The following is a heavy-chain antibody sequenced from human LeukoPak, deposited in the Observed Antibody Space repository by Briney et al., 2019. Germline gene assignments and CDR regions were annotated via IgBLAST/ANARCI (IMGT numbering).Heavy chain of an antibody. D-gene: IGHD6-13*01. Sequence: GSLRLSCAASGFTVSSNYMSWVRQAPGEGLEWVSVIYSGGSTYYADSVKGRFTISRDNSKNTLYLQMNSLRAEDTAVYYCARGEHSSSWYKKNWFDPWGQGTLVTVSS. V-gene: IGHV3-53*01. CDR3: ARGEHSSSWYKKNWFDP. J-gene: IGHJ5*02. CDR2: IYSGGST. CDR1: GFTVSSNY.